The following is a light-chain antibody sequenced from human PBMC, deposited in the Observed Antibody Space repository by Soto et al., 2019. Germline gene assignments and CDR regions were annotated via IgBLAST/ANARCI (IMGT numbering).Light chain of an antibody. V-gene: IGKV3-11*01. Sequence: EIVLTQSPATLSLSPGERATLSCRASQSVSSYLAWYQQKPGQAPRLLIYDASNRATGIPARFSGSGSGTDFTLNISSLEPEDFAVYYCQQRSNLPLFGQGTRLEIK. CDR2: DAS. J-gene: IGKJ5*01. CDR1: QSVSSY. CDR3: QQRSNLPL.